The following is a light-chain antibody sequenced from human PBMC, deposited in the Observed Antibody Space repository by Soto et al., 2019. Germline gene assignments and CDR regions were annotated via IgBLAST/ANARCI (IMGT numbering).Light chain of an antibody. V-gene: IGKV3-15*01. CDR1: LSVGSN. CDR2: GAS. CDR3: QQYDNRPPFT. Sequence: EVAMTQSPATLSVSPGERAILSCRTSLSVGSNLAWYQQKPGLAPRLLIYGASTRATGIPARFSGSGSGTEFTLTISSLQSEDFAVYYCQQYDNRPPFTFGPGTRVDIK. J-gene: IGKJ3*01.